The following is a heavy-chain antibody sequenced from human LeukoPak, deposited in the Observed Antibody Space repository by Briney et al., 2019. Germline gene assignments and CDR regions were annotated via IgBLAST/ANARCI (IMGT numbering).Heavy chain of an antibody. Sequence: SETLSLTCTVSGGSISSYYWSWIRQPPGKGLEWIGYIYYSGSTNYNPSLKSRVTISVDTSKNQFSLKLSSVTAADTAVYYCARGGAQYYGSGSYYDYWGQGTLVTVSS. D-gene: IGHD3-10*01. J-gene: IGHJ4*02. CDR1: GGSISSYY. CDR3: ARGGAQYYGSGSYYDY. V-gene: IGHV4-59*01. CDR2: IYYSGST.